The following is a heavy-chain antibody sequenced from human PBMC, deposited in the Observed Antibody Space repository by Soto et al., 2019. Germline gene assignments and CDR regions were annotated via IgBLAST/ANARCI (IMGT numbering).Heavy chain of an antibody. CDR1: GASINSAGYY. J-gene: IGHJ4*02. CDR2: IYFSGST. Sequence: PSETLSLTCTVSGASINSAGYYWSWIRQHPGKGLEWIGYIYFSGSTYYNPSLKSRVTISLDTSKNQFSLKLSSVTAADTAVYYCAGGGSRYGKRRFDYWGQGTLVTVSS. V-gene: IGHV4-31*03. D-gene: IGHD5-18*01. CDR3: AGGGSRYGKRRFDY.